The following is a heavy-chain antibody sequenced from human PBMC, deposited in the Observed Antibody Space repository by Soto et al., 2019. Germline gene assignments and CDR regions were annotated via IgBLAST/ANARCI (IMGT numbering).Heavy chain of an antibody. D-gene: IGHD3-10*01. CDR3: ARDREVRGVTGYYYGMDV. V-gene: IGHV1-18*01. CDR2: ISAYNGNT. J-gene: IGHJ6*02. CDR1: GYTFTSYG. Sequence: QVQLVQSGAEVKKPGASVKVSCKASGYTFTSYGISWVRQAPGQGLEWMGWISAYNGNTNYAQKLQGRVTMTTDTSTTTDYIELRSRRSDETAVYYCARDREVRGVTGYYYGMDVWGQGTTVTVSS.